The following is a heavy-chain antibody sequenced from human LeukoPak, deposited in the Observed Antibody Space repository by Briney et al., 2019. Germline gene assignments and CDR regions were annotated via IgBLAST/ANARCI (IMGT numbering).Heavy chain of an antibody. V-gene: IGHV3-21*01. D-gene: IGHD2-2*01. J-gene: IGHJ6*04. CDR3: ARDLYCSSTSCYVSYYYYYYGMDV. CDR2: ISSSSSYI. CDR1: GFTFSSYS. Sequence: GGSLRLSCAASGFTFSSYSMNWVRQAPGKGLEWFSSISSSSSYIYYADSVKGRFTISRDNAKNSLYLQMNSLRAEDTAVYYCARDLYCSSTSCYVSYYYYYYGMDVWGKGTTVTVSS.